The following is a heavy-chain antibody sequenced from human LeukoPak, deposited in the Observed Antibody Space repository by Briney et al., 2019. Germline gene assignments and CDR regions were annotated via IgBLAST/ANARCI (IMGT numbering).Heavy chain of an antibody. CDR2: ISGSGGST. CDR1: GFTFSSYA. D-gene: IGHD1-26*01. J-gene: IGHJ4*02. Sequence: GGSLRLSCAASGFTFSSYAMSWVRQAPGKGLEWVAAISGSGGSTYYADSVKARFTTSSDNSKNTLYLQMNSLRAEDTAVYYCAKDPRGATFYYSDYWGQGTLVTVSS. CDR3: AKDPRGATFYYSDY. V-gene: IGHV3-23*01.